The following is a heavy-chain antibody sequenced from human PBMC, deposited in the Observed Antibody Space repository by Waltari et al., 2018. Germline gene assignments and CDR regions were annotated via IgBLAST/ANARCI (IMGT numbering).Heavy chain of an antibody. D-gene: IGHD3-10*01. Sequence: HPQLQESGPGLVKPSETLSLSCTVSGGSINTNSYYWGWIRQPPGKGLEWVGSVFFGGSTYYNPSLKSRVTISVETSKNQFSLNLSSVTAADTAVYYCARDQKHGFVGSGSYTVFDIWGQGTMVTVSS. J-gene: IGHJ3*02. CDR2: VFFGGST. CDR3: ARDQKHGFVGSGSYTVFDI. V-gene: IGHV4-39*07. CDR1: GGSINTNSYY.